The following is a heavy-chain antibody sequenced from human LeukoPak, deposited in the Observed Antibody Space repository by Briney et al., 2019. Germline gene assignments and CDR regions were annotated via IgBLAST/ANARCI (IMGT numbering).Heavy chain of an antibody. J-gene: IGHJ4*02. D-gene: IGHD1-26*01. CDR2: ISYRGSA. CDR1: GASIRSGDYY. Sequence: PSQTLSLTCTVSGASIRSGDYYWSWIPPPPGKGLEWIGYISYRGSAYYNPSLKSRVTISVDTSKNQFSLKLSSVTAADTAVYYCVMYIGPTVDFDYWGQGTLVTVSS. CDR3: VMYIGPTVDFDY. V-gene: IGHV4-30-4*01.